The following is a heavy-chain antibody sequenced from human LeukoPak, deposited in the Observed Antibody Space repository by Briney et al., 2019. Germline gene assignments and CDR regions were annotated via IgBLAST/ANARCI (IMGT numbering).Heavy chain of an antibody. CDR2: ISGSGGST. CDR1: GFTFSSYG. J-gene: IGHJ4*02. V-gene: IGHV3-23*01. D-gene: IGHD6-19*01. CDR3: ANRRWLVSSFDY. Sequence: GGSLRLSCAASGFTFSSYGMSWVRQAPGKGLEWISAISGSGGSTYYADSVKGRFTISRDNSKNTLYLQMNSLRVEDTAVYYCANRRWLVSSFDYWGQGTLVTVSS.